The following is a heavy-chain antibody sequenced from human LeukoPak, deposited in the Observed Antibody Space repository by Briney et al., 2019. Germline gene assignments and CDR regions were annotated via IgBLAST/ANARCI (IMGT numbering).Heavy chain of an antibody. CDR2: ISSNGGST. V-gene: IGHV3-64*01. CDR1: GFTFSSYA. D-gene: IGHD6-13*01. Sequence: GGSLRLSCAASGFTFSSYAMHWVRQAPGKGLEYVSAISSNGGSTYYANSVKGRFTISRDNSKNTLYPQMGSLRAEDMAVYYCARAGGEGTAAGTYYVYWGQGTLVTVSS. CDR3: ARAGGEGTAAGTYYVY. J-gene: IGHJ4*02.